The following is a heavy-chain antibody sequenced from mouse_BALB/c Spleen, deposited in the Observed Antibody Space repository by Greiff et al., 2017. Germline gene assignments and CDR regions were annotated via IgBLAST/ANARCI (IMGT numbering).Heavy chain of an antibody. CDR2: IYPGSGST. D-gene: IGHD2-2*01. CDR1: GYNFTSYW. J-gene: IGHJ3*01. CDR3: ARSGGYDGGFAY. Sequence: QVQLQQPGAELVKPGTSVKLSCKASGYNFTSYWINWVKLRPGQGLEWIGDIYPGSGSTNYNEKFKSKATLTVDTSSSTAYMQLSSLASEDSALYYCARSGGYDGGFAYWGQGTLVTVSA. V-gene: IGHV1-55*01.